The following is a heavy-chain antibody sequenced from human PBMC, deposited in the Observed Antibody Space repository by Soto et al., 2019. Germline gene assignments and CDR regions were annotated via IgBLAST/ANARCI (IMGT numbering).Heavy chain of an antibody. D-gene: IGHD5-18*01. Sequence: PSETLSLTCTVSGGSISSGGYYWSWIRQHPGKGLEWIGYIYYSGSTYYNPSLKSRVTISVDTSKNQFSLKLSSVTAADTAVYYCARDLVTSAYFDYWGQGTLVTVSS. CDR2: IYYSGST. V-gene: IGHV4-31*03. J-gene: IGHJ4*02. CDR3: ARDLVTSAYFDY. CDR1: GGSISSGGYY.